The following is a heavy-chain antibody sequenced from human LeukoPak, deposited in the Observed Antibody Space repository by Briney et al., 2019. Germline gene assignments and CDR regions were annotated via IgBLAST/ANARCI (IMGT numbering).Heavy chain of an antibody. CDR2: ISAYNGNT. V-gene: IGHV1-18*01. CDR1: GYTFTSYG. CDR3: ARFLGYCSSTSCRLFDY. J-gene: IGHJ4*02. Sequence: ASVKVSCKASGYTFTSYGISWVRQAPGQGLEWMGWISAYNGNTNYAQKLQGRVTMTTDTSTSIAYMELRSLRSDDTAVYYCARFLGYCSSTSCRLFDYWGQGTLVTVSS. D-gene: IGHD2-2*01.